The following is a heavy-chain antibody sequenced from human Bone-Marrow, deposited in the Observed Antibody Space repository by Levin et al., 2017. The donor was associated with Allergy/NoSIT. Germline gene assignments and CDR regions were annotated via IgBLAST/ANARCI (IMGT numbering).Heavy chain of an antibody. CDR2: ISYDGSNK. Sequence: SCAASGFTFSSYGMHWVRQAPGKGLEWVAVISYDGSNKYYADSVKGRFTISRDNSKNTLYLQMNSLRAEDTAVYYCAKEKETGDYGYDYWGQGTLVTVSS. J-gene: IGHJ4*02. D-gene: IGHD4-17*01. CDR3: AKEKETGDYGYDY. V-gene: IGHV3-30*18. CDR1: GFTFSSYG.